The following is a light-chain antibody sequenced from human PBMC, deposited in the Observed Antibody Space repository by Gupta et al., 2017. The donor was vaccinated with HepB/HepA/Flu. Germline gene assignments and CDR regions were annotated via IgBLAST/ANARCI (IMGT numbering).Light chain of an antibody. J-gene: IGKJ1*01. Sequence: EIVLTQSPATLSLSPGERATLSCRASQSIIRYLAWYQQKPGQAPRLLIYDASTRATGIPTRFSGGGFGTEFALTISNREPEDFAVYYCQQRSSCPWTFGQGTKVEIK. CDR1: QSIIRY. CDR3: QQRSSCPWT. CDR2: DAS. V-gene: IGKV3-11*01.